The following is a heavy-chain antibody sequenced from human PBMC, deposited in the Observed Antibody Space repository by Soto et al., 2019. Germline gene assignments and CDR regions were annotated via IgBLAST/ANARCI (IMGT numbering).Heavy chain of an antibody. Sequence: SETLSLTCVVSGGSISTSNWWSWVRQPPGKGLEWIGEIYHSGVTNYNPSLKSRVTISVDTSKNQFSLKLSSVTAADTAVYYCARDARYSGSYYHAFDIWGQGTMVTVSS. J-gene: IGHJ3*02. D-gene: IGHD1-26*01. CDR1: GGSISTSNW. V-gene: IGHV4-4*02. CDR2: IYHSGVT. CDR3: ARDARYSGSYYHAFDI.